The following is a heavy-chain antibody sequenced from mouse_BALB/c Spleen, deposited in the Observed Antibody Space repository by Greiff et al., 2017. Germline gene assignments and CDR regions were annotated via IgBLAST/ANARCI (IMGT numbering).Heavy chain of an antibody. V-gene: IGHV1-4*01. CDR1: GYTFTSYT. CDR2: INPSSGYT. Sequence: QVQLQQSGAELARPGASVKMSCKASGYTFTSYTMHWVKQRPGQGLEWIGYINPSSGYTNYNQKFKDKATLTADKSSSTAYMQLSSLTSEDSAVYYCARDRYDVEAWFAYWGQGTLVTVSA. J-gene: IGHJ3*01. D-gene: IGHD2-14*01. CDR3: ARDRYDVEAWFAY.